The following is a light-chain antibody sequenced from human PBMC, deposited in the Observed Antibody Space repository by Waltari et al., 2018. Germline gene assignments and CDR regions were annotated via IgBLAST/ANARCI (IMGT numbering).Light chain of an antibody. CDR2: GPD. Sequence: SSDLTQDPSPSVALGQTVRNTFQGDSPRRYYASWYQQRPGQAPILVLYGPDNRPSGIPDRFSGSTAGNTASLTITGAQAEDEADYYCHSRETFSTRLFGGGTRLTV. CDR1: SPRRYY. J-gene: IGLJ2*01. CDR3: HSRETFSTRL. V-gene: IGLV3-19*01.